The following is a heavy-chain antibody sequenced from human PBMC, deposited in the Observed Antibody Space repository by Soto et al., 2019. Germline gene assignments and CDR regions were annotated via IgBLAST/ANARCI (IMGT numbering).Heavy chain of an antibody. CDR2: ISYDGSNK. CDR3: AKDRSAIHLDADYFMDV. J-gene: IGHJ6*03. CDR1: GFTFSSYG. Sequence: QVQLVESGGGVVQPGRSLRLSCAASGFTFSSYGMHWVRQAPGKGLEWVAVISYDGSNKYYADSVKGRFTISRDNSKNTCYLQMNSLIAEDTAEYYCAKDRSAIHLDADYFMDVWGKGTTVTVSS. V-gene: IGHV3-30*18.